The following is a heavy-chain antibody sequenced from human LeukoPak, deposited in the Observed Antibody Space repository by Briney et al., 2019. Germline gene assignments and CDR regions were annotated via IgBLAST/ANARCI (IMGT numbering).Heavy chain of an antibody. CDR1: GFAFSNYW. J-gene: IGHJ4*02. Sequence: GGSLRLSCAASGFAFSNYWLSWVRQAPGKGLEWVANIKQDGSEKYYVDSVKGRFTISRDNAKNSMYLHTKSLRAEDTAVYYCARDLAAIGGVYFRGYWGQGTLVTVSS. CDR2: IKQDGSEK. CDR3: ARDLAAIGGVYFRGY. V-gene: IGHV3-7*05. D-gene: IGHD2-8*02.